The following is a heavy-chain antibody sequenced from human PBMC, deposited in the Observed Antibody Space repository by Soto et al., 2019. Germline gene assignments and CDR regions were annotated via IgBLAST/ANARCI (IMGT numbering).Heavy chain of an antibody. Sequence: SETLSLTCAFSVVSISSGGYSCSWIRQPPGKGLEWIGYIHQTGITYYNPSLKSRVTISLDRSNNQFSLNLSSVTAADTAVYFCARDRKKSNYFEYWGQGTLVIVSS. CDR1: VVSISSGGYS. CDR3: ARDRKKSNYFEY. CDR2: IHQTGIT. J-gene: IGHJ4*02. V-gene: IGHV4-30-2*01.